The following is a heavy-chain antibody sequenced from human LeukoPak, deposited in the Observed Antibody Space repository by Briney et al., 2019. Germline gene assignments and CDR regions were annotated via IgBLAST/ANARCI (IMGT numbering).Heavy chain of an antibody. CDR2: INHSGST. V-gene: IGHV4-34*01. CDR1: GGSFSGYY. Sequence: PSETLSLTCAVYGGSFSGYYWSWIRQPPGKGLEWIGEINHSGSTNYNPSLKSRVTISVDTSKNQFSLKLSSVTAADTAVYYCARQSDILTGFDYWGQGTLVTVSS. D-gene: IGHD3-9*01. CDR3: ARQSDILTGFDY. J-gene: IGHJ4*02.